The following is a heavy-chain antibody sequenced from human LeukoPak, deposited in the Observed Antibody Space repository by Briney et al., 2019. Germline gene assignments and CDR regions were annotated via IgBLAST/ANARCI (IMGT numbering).Heavy chain of an antibody. J-gene: IGHJ5*02. CDR2: ISYDGSNK. V-gene: IGHV3-30*04. CDR1: GFTFSSYA. CDR3: ARDPSSGWYLKGWFDP. Sequence: PGGSLRLSCAASGFTFSSYAMHWVRQAPGKGLEWVAVISYDGSNKYYADSVKGRFTISRDNSKNTLYLQMNSLRAEDTAVYYCARDPSSGWYLKGWFDPWGQGTLVTVPS. D-gene: IGHD6-19*01.